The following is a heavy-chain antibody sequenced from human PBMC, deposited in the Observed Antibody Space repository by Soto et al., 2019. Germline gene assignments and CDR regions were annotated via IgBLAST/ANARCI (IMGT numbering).Heavy chain of an antibody. CDR3: ARGPSGWYLG. V-gene: IGHV4-34*01. CDR2: INHSGST. J-gene: IGHJ4*02. Sequence: QVQLQQWGAGLLKPSETLSLTCAVYGGSFSGYYWSWIRQPPGKGLEWIGEINHSGSTNYNPSLKSRVTISVVTSKNQFSLKLSSVTAADTSVYYCARGPSGWYLGWGQGTLVTVSS. CDR1: GGSFSGYY. D-gene: IGHD6-19*01.